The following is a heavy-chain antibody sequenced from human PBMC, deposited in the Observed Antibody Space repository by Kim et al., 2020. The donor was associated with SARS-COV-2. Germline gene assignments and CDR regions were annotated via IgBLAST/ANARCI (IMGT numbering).Heavy chain of an antibody. D-gene: IGHD3-3*01. J-gene: IGHJ6*03. Sequence: SETLSLTCAVFGESFSGYSWTWIRQSPGKGLEWIGEIDHGGSVRYNPSLRSRVTISVDTSKNQFSLKVPSVTAADTAIYYCARGRVGVVPSPVLGLGPFWTYYYMDVLGKGATVTVS. V-gene: IGHV4-34*01. CDR2: IDHGGSV. CDR3: ARGRVGVVPSPVLGLGPFWTYYYMDV. CDR1: GESFSGYS.